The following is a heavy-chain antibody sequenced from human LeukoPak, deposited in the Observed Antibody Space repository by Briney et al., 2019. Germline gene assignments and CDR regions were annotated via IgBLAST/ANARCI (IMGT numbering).Heavy chain of an antibody. D-gene: IGHD1-14*01. CDR3: ARDSFETDIDY. CDR2: IKEDGSEY. J-gene: IGHJ4*02. V-gene: IGHV3-7*01. Sequence: GGSLRLSCAASGFLFSRYWMSWVRQALRKGLEWAADIKEDGSEYYYVEAIKGRFTISRDNVKNSLYLQINSLRAEDTAVYYCARDSFETDIDYWGQGTLVTVSS. CDR1: GFLFSRYW.